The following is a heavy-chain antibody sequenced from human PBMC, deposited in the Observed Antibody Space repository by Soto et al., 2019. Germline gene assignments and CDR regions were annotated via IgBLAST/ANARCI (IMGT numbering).Heavy chain of an antibody. CDR2: IYYSGST. V-gene: IGHV4-59*01. J-gene: IGHJ6*02. Sequence: SETLSLTCNVSGGSISSYYWSWIRQPTGKGLEWIGYIYYSGSTNYNPSLKSRVTISVDTSKNQFSLRLSSVTAADTAVYYCARDRDSSGWYSLYGMDVWGQGTTVT. CDR3: ARDRDSSGWYSLYGMDV. CDR1: GGSISSYY. D-gene: IGHD6-19*01.